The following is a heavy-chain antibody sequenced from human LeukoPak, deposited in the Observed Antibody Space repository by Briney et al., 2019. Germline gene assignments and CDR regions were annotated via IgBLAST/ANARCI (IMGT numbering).Heavy chain of an antibody. D-gene: IGHD2-15*01. J-gene: IGHJ4*02. Sequence: GGSLRLSCAASGFTFSSYAMSWVRQAPGKGLEWVSAISGSGGSTYYADSVKGRFTISKDNSKNTLDLQMNSLRAEDTAIYYCAKEPSCSGGGCYYFDYWGQGTLVTVSS. V-gene: IGHV3-23*01. CDR1: GFTFSSYA. CDR3: AKEPSCSGGGCYYFDY. CDR2: ISGSGGST.